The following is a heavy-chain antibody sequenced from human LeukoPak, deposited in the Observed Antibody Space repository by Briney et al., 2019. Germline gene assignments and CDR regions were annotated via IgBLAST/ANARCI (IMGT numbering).Heavy chain of an antibody. V-gene: IGHV3-30*04. Sequence: RSGGSLRLSCAASGFTFSSYAMHWVRQAPGKGLEWVALISYDGSNKYYADSVKGRFTVSRDNSKNTLYLQMNSLRVEDTAVYYWASESREDQSGSQYFQHWGQGPLVTVSS. CDR2: ISYDGSNK. CDR3: ASESREDQSGSQYFQH. J-gene: IGHJ1*01. D-gene: IGHD5-12*01. CDR1: GFTFSSYA.